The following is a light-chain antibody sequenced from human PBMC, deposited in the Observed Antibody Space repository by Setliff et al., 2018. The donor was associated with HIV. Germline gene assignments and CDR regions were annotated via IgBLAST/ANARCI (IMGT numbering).Light chain of an antibody. Sequence: QSVLTQPRSVSGSPGQSVTISCTGTSSDVGYYNYVSWYQHHPGKAPKLMIYDVNKRPSGVPDRFFGSKSGNTASLTTSELQAEDEADYYCCSYAGSYVYVFGTGTKVTVL. CDR3: CSYAGSYVYV. V-gene: IGLV2-11*01. CDR1: SSDVGYYNY. J-gene: IGLJ1*01. CDR2: DVN.